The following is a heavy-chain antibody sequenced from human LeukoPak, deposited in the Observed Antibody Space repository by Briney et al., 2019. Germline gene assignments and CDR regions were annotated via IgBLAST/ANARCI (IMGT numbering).Heavy chain of an antibody. CDR2: ISSSSSSYI. Sequence: PGGSLRLSCAASGFTFSSYSMNWVRQAPGKGLEWVSSISSSSSSYIYYADSVKGRFTISRDNAKNSLYLQMNSLRAEDRAVYYCAREVVVPAAARHYYYYYYMDVWGKGTTVTVSS. V-gene: IGHV3-21*01. D-gene: IGHD2-2*01. CDR3: AREVVVPAAARHYYYYYYMDV. J-gene: IGHJ6*03. CDR1: GFTFSSYS.